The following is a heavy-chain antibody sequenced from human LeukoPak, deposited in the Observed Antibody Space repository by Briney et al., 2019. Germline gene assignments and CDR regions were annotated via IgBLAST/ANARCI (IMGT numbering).Heavy chain of an antibody. CDR2: MNPNSGNT. CDR1: GYTFTSYD. J-gene: IGHJ5*02. D-gene: IGHD6-19*01. CDR3: ARGGEQWLANWFDP. Sequence: ASVKVSCKASGYTFTSYDINWVRQATGQGLEWMGWMNPNSGNTGYAQKFQGRVTMTRNTSISTAYMELSRLRSDDTAVYYCARGGEQWLANWFDPWGQGTLVTVSS. V-gene: IGHV1-8*01.